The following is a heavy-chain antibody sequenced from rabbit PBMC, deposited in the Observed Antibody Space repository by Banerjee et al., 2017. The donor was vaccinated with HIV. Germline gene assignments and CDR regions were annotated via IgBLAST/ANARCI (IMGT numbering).Heavy chain of an antibody. CDR2: IDTSSGNT. CDR1: GFSFNNKYV. D-gene: IGHD1-1*01. Sequence: QQQLEESGGDLVKPEGSLTLTCTASGFSFNNKYVMCWVRQAPGKGLEWIACIDTSSGNTYYASWAKGRFTISKTSSTTVTLQMTSLTAADTATYFCAREGASSAGYYLWGQGTLVTVS. V-gene: IGHV1S45*01. J-gene: IGHJ3*01. CDR3: AREGASSAGYYL.